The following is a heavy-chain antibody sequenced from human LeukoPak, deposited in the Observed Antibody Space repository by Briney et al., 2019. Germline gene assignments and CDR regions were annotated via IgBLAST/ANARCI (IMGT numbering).Heavy chain of an antibody. CDR1: GGSISSYY. J-gene: IGHJ4*02. D-gene: IGHD6-13*01. CDR3: ARSAAGPYYFDY. CDR2: IYYSGST. Sequence: KXSETLSLTCTVSGGSISSYYWSWIRQPPGKGLEWIGYIYYSGSTNYNPSLKSRVTISVDTSKNQFSLKLSSVTAADTAVYYCARSAAGPYYFDYWGQGTLVTVSS. V-gene: IGHV4-59*01.